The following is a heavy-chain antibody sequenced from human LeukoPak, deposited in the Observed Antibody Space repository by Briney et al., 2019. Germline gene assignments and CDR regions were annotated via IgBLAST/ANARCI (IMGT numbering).Heavy chain of an antibody. CDR1: GFTFNSYG. CDR3: ARDYYSYSRGSWAFDI. V-gene: IGHV3-7*03. J-gene: IGHJ3*02. CDR2: IDQDGSEK. Sequence: PGRSLRLSCAASGFTFNSYGMHWVRQAPGNGLEWVANIDQDGSEKYYVESMKGRITISRDTAKNSLYLQMNSLRAEDTAVYYCARDYYSYSRGSWAFDIWGQGTMVTVSS. D-gene: IGHD3-22*01.